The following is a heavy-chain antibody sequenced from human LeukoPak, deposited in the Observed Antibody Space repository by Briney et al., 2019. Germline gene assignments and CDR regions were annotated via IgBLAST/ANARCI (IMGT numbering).Heavy chain of an antibody. CDR2: IYYSGGT. Sequence: PSETLSLTCTVSGGSISSSSYYWGWIRQPPGKGLEWIRSIYYSGGTYYNPSLKSRVTISVDTSKNQFSLKLSSVTAADTAVYYCARHGATTTRYYYYYMDVWGKGTTVTVSS. V-gene: IGHV4-39*01. J-gene: IGHJ6*03. CDR3: ARHGATTTRYYYYYMDV. CDR1: GGSISSSSYY. D-gene: IGHD5-12*01.